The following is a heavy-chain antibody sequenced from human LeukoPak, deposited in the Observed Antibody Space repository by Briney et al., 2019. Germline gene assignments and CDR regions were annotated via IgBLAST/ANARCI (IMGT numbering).Heavy chain of an antibody. D-gene: IGHD2-2*01. J-gene: IGHJ5*02. CDR2: IYYSGNT. Sequence: SETLSLTCTVSGGSISSSSYYWGWIRQSPGKGLEWIGSIYYSGNTYYNPSLKSRVTTSVDRSNNQFSLRLTSVTAADTAVYYCARGYCSSTSCYGWFDPWGQGILVTVSS. CDR3: ARGYCSSTSCYGWFDP. CDR1: GGSISSSSYY. V-gene: IGHV4-39*01.